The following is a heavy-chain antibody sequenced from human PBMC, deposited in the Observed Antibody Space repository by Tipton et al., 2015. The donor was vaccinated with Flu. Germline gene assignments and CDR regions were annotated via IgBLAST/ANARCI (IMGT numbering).Heavy chain of an antibody. V-gene: IGHV4-59*01. J-gene: IGHJ1*01. CDR1: GGSISSYY. D-gene: IGHD1-26*01. CDR2: IYYSGST. CDR3: ARYGTYDGSRYFQH. Sequence: TLSLTCTVSGGSISSYYWSWIRQPPGKGLEWIGYIYYSGSTNYNPSLKSRVTISVDTSKNQFPLKLSSVTAADTAVYYCARYGTYDGSRYFQHWGQGTLGTGSS.